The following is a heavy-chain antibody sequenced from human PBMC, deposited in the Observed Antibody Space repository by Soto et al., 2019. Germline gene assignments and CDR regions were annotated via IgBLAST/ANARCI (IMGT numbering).Heavy chain of an antibody. J-gene: IGHJ6*02. Sequence: ESGPTFVERTQTLTLTCPFSGFSLSSSGVGVGWFRQPPDKALEWLALIYWNGDANYSPSLKARLSVTRGTSENQVVFTMANVDPVDTATYYCAHERSGYYYVIDVWGRGTSVTVSS. CDR3: AHERSGYYYVIDV. D-gene: IGHD3-10*01. V-gene: IGHV2-5*01. CDR2: IYWNGDA. CDR1: GFSLSSSGVG.